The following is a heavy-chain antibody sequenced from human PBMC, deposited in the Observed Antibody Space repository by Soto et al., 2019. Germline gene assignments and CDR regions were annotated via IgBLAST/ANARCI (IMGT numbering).Heavy chain of an antibody. J-gene: IGHJ4*02. CDR2: ISAYNGNT. D-gene: IGHD1-26*01. CDR3: ARGSRAKMGANCRFDY. V-gene: IGHV1-18*01. Sequence: GASVKVSCKASGYTFTSYGISWVRQAPGQGLEWMGWISAYNGNTNYAQKLQGRVTMTTDTSTSTAYMELRSLRSDDTAVYYCARGSRAKMGANCRFDYWGQGTLVTVSS. CDR1: GYTFTSYG.